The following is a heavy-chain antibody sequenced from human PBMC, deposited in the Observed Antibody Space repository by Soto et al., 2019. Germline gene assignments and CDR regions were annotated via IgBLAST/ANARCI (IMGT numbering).Heavy chain of an antibody. CDR3: AREVNTVIMPGDTEEYSGLDV. Sequence: ASVKVSCKASGYVFSSSFVHWVRQAPAQGLEWMAMINPTVGSTSYAHNFQGRIAVTRDTARSTVYLDLSSLRSADTAIYYCAREVNTVIMPGDTEEYSGLDVWGQGTTVTVSS. V-gene: IGHV1-46*01. J-gene: IGHJ6*02. CDR2: INPTVGST. D-gene: IGHD2-21*02. CDR1: GYVFSSSF.